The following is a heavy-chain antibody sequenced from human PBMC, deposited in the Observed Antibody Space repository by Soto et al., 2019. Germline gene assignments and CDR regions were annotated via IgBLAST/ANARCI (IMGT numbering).Heavy chain of an antibody. CDR3: HGYGH. CDR2: IYTGGTT. D-gene: IGHD5-12*01. V-gene: IGHV3-53*01. CDR1: GFTVTINY. J-gene: IGHJ4*01. Sequence: EVQVVESGGGLIQPGGSLRLSCAVSGFTVTINYMSWVRQAPGKGLEWVSVIYTGGTTFYADSVKGRFTISRDTSRNTLYLQMNSLRGEDTAVYYCHGYGHWGHVTLVTVSS.